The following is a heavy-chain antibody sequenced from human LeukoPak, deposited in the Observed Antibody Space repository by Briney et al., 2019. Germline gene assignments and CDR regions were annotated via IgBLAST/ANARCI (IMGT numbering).Heavy chain of an antibody. D-gene: IGHD3-3*01. V-gene: IGHV4-4*07. Sequence: SETLSLTCTVSGGSISSYYWSWIRQPAGKGLEWIGRIYTSGSTNYNPSLKSRVTISVDTSKNQFSLKLSSVTAADTAVYYCARRVSTYYDFWSGYPYDYWGQGTLVTVSS. CDR2: IYTSGST. CDR1: GGSISSYY. J-gene: IGHJ4*02. CDR3: ARRVSTYYDFWSGYPYDY.